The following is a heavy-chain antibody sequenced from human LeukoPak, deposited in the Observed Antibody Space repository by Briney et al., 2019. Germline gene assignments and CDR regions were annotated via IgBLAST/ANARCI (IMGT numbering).Heavy chain of an antibody. V-gene: IGHV1-69*04. CDR3: ARDREPYCGGDCSSYFDY. CDR2: IIPILGIA. CDR1: GGTFSSYA. D-gene: IGHD2-21*02. J-gene: IGHJ4*02. Sequence: SVKVSCKASGGTFSSYAISWVRQAPGQGLELMGRIIPILGIANYAQKFQGRVTITADKSTNTAYMELSSLRSEDTAVYYCARDREPYCGGDCSSYFDYWGQGTLVTVSS.